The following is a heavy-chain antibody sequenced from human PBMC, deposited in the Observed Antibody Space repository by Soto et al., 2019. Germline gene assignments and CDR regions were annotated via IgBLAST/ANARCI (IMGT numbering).Heavy chain of an antibody. J-gene: IGHJ4*02. D-gene: IGHD5-18*01. CDR2: GST. V-gene: IGHV4-59*09. CDR3: ASGIQLWLRRINNGYSG. Sequence: GSTNYNPSLKSRVTISVDTSKNQFSLKLSSLRSEDTAVYFCASGIQLWLRRINNGYSGWGQGTLVTVSS.